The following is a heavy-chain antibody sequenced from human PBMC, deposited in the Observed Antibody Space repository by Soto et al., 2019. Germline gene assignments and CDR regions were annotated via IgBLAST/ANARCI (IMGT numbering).Heavy chain of an antibody. D-gene: IGHD3-3*01. J-gene: IGHJ1*01. CDR2: ISGSGGST. V-gene: IGHV3-23*01. CDR3: ASHVLRFLEWTEYFQH. CDR1: GFTFSSYA. Sequence: GGSLRLSCAASGFTFSSYAMSWVRQAPGKGLEWVSAISGSGGSTYYADSVKGRFTISRDNSKNKLYLQMNSLRAEDTAVYYCASHVLRFLEWTEYFQHWGQGTLVTVSS.